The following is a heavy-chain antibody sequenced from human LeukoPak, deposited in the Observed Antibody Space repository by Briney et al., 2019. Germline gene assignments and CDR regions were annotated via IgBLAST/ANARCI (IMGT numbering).Heavy chain of an antibody. CDR2: INESGST. D-gene: IGHD5-18*01. Sequence: SETLSLTCGVSGGSFSGYYWSWIRQSPGKGLEWIGEINESGSTDYNPSLMSRVTISLDTSKNQFSLKLSSVTAADTAVYYCARGAGYGYEDNYYYMDVWGKGTTVTVSS. CDR1: GGSFSGYY. CDR3: ARGAGYGYEDNYYYMDV. J-gene: IGHJ6*03. V-gene: IGHV4-34*01.